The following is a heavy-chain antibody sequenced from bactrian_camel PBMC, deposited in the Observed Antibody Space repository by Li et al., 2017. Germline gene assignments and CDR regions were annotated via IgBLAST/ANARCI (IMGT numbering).Heavy chain of an antibody. D-gene: IGHD4*01. CDR1: GYTYYC. V-gene: IGHV3S1*01. J-gene: IGHJ4*01. Sequence: QLVESGGGSVQAGGSLRLSCTTPGYTYYCVWWFRQSPGKEREGVALIDGHDDVQYSDSVKGRFTISRDNSKNTLYLQLNSLKTEDTAIYYCGKGYGNIAPITRVATMTRGQGTQVTVS. CDR2: IDGHDDV.